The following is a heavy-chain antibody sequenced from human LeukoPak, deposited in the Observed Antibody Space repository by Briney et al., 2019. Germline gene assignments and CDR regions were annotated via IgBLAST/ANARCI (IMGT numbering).Heavy chain of an antibody. D-gene: IGHD3-10*01. J-gene: IGHJ6*03. V-gene: IGHV1-18*01. CDR1: GYTFTSYG. CDR2: ISAYNGNT. CDR3: AREVAVNYYGSGSYWVPYYYYYMDV. Sequence: ASVKVSCKASGYTFTSYGISWVRQAPGQGLEWMGWISAYNGNTNYAQKLQGRVTMTTDTSTSTAYMELRSLRSDDTAVYYCAREVAVNYYGSGSYWVPYYYYYMDVWGKGTTVTISS.